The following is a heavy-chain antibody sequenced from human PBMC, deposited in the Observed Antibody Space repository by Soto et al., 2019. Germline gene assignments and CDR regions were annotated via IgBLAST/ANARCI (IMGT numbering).Heavy chain of an antibody. CDR3: ARVILIRYFDRYGMDV. Sequence: ASVKVSCKASGYTFTGYYMHWVRQAPGQGLEWMGWINPNSGGTNYAQKFQGWVTMTRDTSISTAYMELSRLRSDDTAVYYCARVILIRYFDRYGMDVWGQGTTVTGAS. J-gene: IGHJ6*02. CDR2: INPNSGGT. D-gene: IGHD3-9*01. CDR1: GYTFTGYY. V-gene: IGHV1-2*04.